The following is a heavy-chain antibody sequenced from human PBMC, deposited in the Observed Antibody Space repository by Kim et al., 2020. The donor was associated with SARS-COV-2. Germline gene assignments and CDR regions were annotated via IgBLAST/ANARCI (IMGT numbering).Heavy chain of an antibody. CDR1: GYSISSGYY. D-gene: IGHD3-10*01. V-gene: IGHV4-38-2*02. CDR3: AGVYGSGSRGVY. Sequence: SETLSLTCTVSGYSISSGYYWGWIRQPPGKGLEWIGSIYHSGSTYYNPSLKSRVTISVDTSKNQFSLKLSSVTAADTAVYYCAGVYGSGSRGVYWGQGTLVTVSS. CDR2: IYHSGST. J-gene: IGHJ4*02.